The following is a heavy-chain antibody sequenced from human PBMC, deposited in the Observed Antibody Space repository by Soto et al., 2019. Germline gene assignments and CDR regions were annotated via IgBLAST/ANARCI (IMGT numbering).Heavy chain of an antibody. CDR2: ISYDGSNK. D-gene: IGHD3-10*01. CDR3: AKDLFEGNRRGIDY. V-gene: IGHV3-30*18. CDR1: GFTFSSYG. Sequence: GGSLRLSCAASGFTFSSYGMHWVRQAPGKGLEWVAVISYDGSNKYYADSVKGRFSISRDNSKNTLYLQMNSLRAEDTAVYYCAKDLFEGNRRGIDYWGQGTLVTVSS. J-gene: IGHJ4*02.